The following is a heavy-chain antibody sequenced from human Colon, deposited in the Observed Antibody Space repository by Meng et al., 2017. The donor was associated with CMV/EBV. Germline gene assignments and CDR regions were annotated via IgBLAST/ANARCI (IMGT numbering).Heavy chain of an antibody. CDR3: ARDHYSSGWTGYYFDY. CDR2: ITTANAYK. D-gene: IGHD6-19*01. J-gene: IGHJ4*02. V-gene: IGHV3-21*06. Sequence: GESLKISCAGSGFIFSSYGMNWVRQAPGKGLEWVSSITTANAYKSYAESVKGRFTISRDDAKSSLFLQMDSLRVDDTAVYYCARDHYSSGWTGYYFDYWGQGTLVTVSS. CDR1: GFIFSSYG.